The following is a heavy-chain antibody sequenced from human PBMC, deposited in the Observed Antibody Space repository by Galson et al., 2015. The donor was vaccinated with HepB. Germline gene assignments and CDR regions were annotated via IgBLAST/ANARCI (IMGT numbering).Heavy chain of an antibody. V-gene: IGHV4-31*03. J-gene: IGHJ6*03. D-gene: IGHD4-17*01. Sequence: TLSLTCTVSSGSIRSGAYYWNWIRQHPGKGLEWIGYIYYSGNAYYNPSLKSRVTISVDTSKNQFSLKLSSVTAADTAVYYCARGEGDYGDFYYYYYYMDVWGKGTTFTVSS. CDR2: IYYSGNA. CDR3: ARGEGDYGDFYYYYYYMDV. CDR1: SGSIRSGAYY.